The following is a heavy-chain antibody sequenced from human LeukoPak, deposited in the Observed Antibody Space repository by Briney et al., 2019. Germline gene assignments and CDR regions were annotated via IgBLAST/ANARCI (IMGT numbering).Heavy chain of an antibody. CDR2: SYYSGST. CDR3: AIVKAGYFDLYYYYGMDV. V-gene: IGHV4-39*01. D-gene: IGHD3-9*01. CDR1: GGSISSSSYY. Sequence: SETLSLTCTVSGGSISSSSYYWGWIRQPPGKGLEWIGSSYYSGSTYYNPSLKSRVTISVDTYTNQFSLKLSSVTAADTAVYYCAIVKAGYFDLYYYYGMDVWGQGTTVTVSS. J-gene: IGHJ6*02.